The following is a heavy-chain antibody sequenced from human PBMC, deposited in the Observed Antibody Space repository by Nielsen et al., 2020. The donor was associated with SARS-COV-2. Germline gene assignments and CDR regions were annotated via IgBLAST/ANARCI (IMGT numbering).Heavy chain of an antibody. Sequence: SETLSLTCTVSGGSISSSSYYWGWIRQPPGKGLEWIGDIYYSGSTYYNPSLKSRVTISVDTSKNQFSLKLSSVTAADTAVYYCARHTPLGYCSSTSCSALGHWGQGTLVTVSS. CDR2: IYYSGST. CDR3: ARHTPLGYCSSTSCSALGH. J-gene: IGHJ4*02. D-gene: IGHD2-2*01. V-gene: IGHV4-39*01. CDR1: GGSISSSSYY.